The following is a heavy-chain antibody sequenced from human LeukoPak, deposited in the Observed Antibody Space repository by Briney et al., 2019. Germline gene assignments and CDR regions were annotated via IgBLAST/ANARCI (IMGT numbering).Heavy chain of an antibody. CDR2: IYPGDSDT. CDR1: GYRFTSYW. CDR3: ARPEYDYGDYVVPD. Sequence: GESLKISFKGSGYRFTSYWIGWVRPIPGKGLGWMGIIYPGDSDTRYSPSFQGHVTISADKSISTSYLQWSSLKASDTAMYYCARPEYDYGDYVVPDWGQGTLVTVSS. V-gene: IGHV5-51*01. D-gene: IGHD4-17*01. J-gene: IGHJ4*02.